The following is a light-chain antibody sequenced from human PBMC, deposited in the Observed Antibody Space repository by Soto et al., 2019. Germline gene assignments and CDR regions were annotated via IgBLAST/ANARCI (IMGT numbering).Light chain of an antibody. Sequence: EIVLTQSPGTLSLSPGERATLSCRASQSVSSSYLAWYQQKPGQAPRLRIYGASSRATGIPDRFSGSGSGTDFTLTISRLEPEDFAVYYCKQYGSSRWTFGQGTKVELK. CDR3: KQYGSSRWT. CDR1: QSVSSSY. J-gene: IGKJ1*01. CDR2: GAS. V-gene: IGKV3-20*01.